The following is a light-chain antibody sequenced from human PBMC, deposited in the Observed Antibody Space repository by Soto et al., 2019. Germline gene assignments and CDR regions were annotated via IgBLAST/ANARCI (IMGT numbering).Light chain of an antibody. V-gene: IGLV2-8*01. J-gene: IGLJ1*01. Sequence: QSALPQPPSSSGSPGQSVTISCTGTSSDVGGYNYVSWYQQHPGKAPKLMIYEVSKRPSGVPDRFSGSKSGNTSSLTVSGLQAEDEADYYCSSYAGSNTPYVFGTGTKLTVL. CDR1: SSDVGGYNY. CDR2: EVS. CDR3: SSYAGSNTPYV.